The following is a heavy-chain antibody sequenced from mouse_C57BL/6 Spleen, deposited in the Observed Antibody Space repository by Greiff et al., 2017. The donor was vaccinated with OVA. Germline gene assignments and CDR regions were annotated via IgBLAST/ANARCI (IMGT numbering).Heavy chain of an antibody. D-gene: IGHD3-2*02. V-gene: IGHV1-53*01. CDR3: TRQLRLTWFAY. CDR2: INPSHGGT. J-gene: IGHJ3*01. CDR1: GYTFTSYW. Sequence: VQLQQPGTELVKPGASVKLSCKASGYTFTSYWMHWVKQRPGQGLEWIGNINPSHGGTNYNEKFKSKATLTVDKSSSTAYMQLSSLTSEDAAVYCCTRQLRLTWFAYWGKGTLVTVSA.